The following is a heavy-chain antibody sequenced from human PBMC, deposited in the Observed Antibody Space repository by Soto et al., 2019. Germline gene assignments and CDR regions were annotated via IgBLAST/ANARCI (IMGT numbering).Heavy chain of an antibody. V-gene: IGHV1-69*01. CDR2: ILPISDTT. Sequence: QVQLVQSGAEVKKPGSSVKVSCKASGGTFSSYAISWVRQAPGQGLEWMGGILPISDTTTYAQKFQGRVTRTADESTSTAYMERSSLRSEDTAGYDCARSQGSSTSLEIYYYYYYGMDVWGQGTTVTVSS. D-gene: IGHD2-2*01. CDR3: ARSQGSSTSLEIYYYYYYGMDV. J-gene: IGHJ6*02. CDR1: GGTFSSYA.